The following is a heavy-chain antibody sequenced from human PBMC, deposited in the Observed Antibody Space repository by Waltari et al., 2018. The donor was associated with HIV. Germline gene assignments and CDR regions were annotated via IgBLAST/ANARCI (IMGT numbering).Heavy chain of an antibody. CDR2: ISGSGGST. CDR3: AKEPQVVVVAASQSIVDY. CDR1: GFTFSSYA. V-gene: IGHV3-23*01. J-gene: IGHJ4*02. D-gene: IGHD2-15*01. Sequence: EVQLLESGGGLVQPGGSLRLSCAASGFTFSSYAMSWVRQAPGKGLEWVSAISGSGGSTYYADSVKGRFTISRDNSKNTLYLQMNSLRAEDTAVYYCAKEPQVVVVAASQSIVDYWGQGTLVTVSS.